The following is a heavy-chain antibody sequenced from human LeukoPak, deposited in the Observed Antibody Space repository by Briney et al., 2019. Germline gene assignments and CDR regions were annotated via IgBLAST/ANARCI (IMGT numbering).Heavy chain of an antibody. J-gene: IGHJ4*02. V-gene: IGHV4-39*07. CDR2: IYYSGST. CDR1: GGSISSSSYY. CDR3: RVIVVVAAATLGFDY. D-gene: IGHD2-15*01. Sequence: SETLSLTCTVSGGSISSSSYYWGWIRQPPGKGLEWIGSIYYSGSTYYNPSLKSRVTISVDTSKNQFSLKLSSVTAADTAVYYCRVIVVVAAATLGFDYWGQGTLVTVSS.